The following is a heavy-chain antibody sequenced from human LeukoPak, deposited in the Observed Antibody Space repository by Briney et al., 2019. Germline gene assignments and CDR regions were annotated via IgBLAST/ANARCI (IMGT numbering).Heavy chain of an antibody. J-gene: IGHJ6*02. CDR1: GFTFNNYA. Sequence: GGSLRLSCAASGFTFNNYAMSWIRQAPGKGLVWVSRINNDGSSASYVDSVKGRFTISRDNAKNTLFLQMNSLRAEDTAVYYCARRGTGHGMDVWGQGTTVIVSS. CDR2: INNDGSSA. V-gene: IGHV3-74*01. CDR3: ARRGTGHGMDV. D-gene: IGHD1-1*01.